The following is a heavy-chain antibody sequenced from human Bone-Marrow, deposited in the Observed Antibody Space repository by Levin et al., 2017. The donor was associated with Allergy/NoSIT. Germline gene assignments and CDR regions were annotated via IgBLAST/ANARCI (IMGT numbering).Heavy chain of an antibody. CDR3: ATDPDAGVAHFYGLDL. CDR2: IKSKSDGGTT. J-gene: IGHJ6*02. V-gene: IGHV3-15*01. D-gene: IGHD2-21*01. Sequence: GESLKISCAASGFTFSDAWMTWVRQTPGKGLEWVGRIKSKSDGGTTDYAAPVKGRFTISRDDSKNTLFLQMNSLKTEDTAVYYCATDPDAGVAHFYGLDLWGQGTTVTVSS. CDR1: GFTFSDAW.